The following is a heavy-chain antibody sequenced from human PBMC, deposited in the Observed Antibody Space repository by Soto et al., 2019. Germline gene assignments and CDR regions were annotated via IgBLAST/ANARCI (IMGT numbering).Heavy chain of an antibody. V-gene: IGHV4-59*01. J-gene: IGHJ6*02. CDR3: ARVGYSSSAKNYYYYGMDV. CDR1: GGSISSYY. CDR2: IYYSGST. Sequence: PSETLSLTCTVSGGSISSYYWSWIRQPPGKGLEWIGYIYYSGSTNYNPSLKSRVTISVDTSKNQFSLKLSSVTAAETAVYYCARVGYSSSAKNYYYYGMDVWGQGTTVTVSS. D-gene: IGHD6-13*01.